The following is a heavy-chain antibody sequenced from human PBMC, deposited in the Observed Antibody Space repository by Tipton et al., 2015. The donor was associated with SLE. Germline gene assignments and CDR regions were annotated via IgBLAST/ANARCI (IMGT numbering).Heavy chain of an antibody. D-gene: IGHD5-24*01. CDR3: ARDLDGYKQPTCFDY. CDR2: IIPGGGAT. CDR1: GYTFTSYF. Sequence: QVQLVQSGADVKKPGASVKVSCKASGYTFTSYFINWLRQAPGQGLEWMGMIIPGGGATTYAQKFQGRVFMTRDTSTSAVYMEVSSLRSDDTAVYYCARDLDGYKQPTCFDYWGQGTLVTVSS. J-gene: IGHJ4*02. V-gene: IGHV1-46*01.